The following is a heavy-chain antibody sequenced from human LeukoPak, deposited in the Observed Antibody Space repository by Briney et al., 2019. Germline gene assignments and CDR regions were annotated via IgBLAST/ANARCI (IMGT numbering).Heavy chain of an antibody. V-gene: IGHV4-4*07. CDR1: GGSISSYY. J-gene: IGHJ6*02. Sequence: SETLSLTCTVSGGSISSYYWSWIRQPAGKGLEWIGRIYTSGSTNYNPSLKSRVTMSVDTSKNQFSLKLSSVTAADTAVYYCARLPPDTAMVKYYYYGMDVWGQGTTVTVSS. CDR3: ARLPPDTAMVKYYYYGMDV. CDR2: IYTSGST. D-gene: IGHD5-18*01.